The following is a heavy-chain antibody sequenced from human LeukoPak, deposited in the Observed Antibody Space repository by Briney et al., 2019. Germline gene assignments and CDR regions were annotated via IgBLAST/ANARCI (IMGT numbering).Heavy chain of an antibody. Sequence: PSETLSLTCTVSGGSISSSSNYWGWIRQPPGKGLEWIGSIFYSGSTHYNPSLKGRVTISVDTSRNQFSLKLSSVTAADTAVCYCASEMGLEDAFDIWGQGTKVTVSS. D-gene: IGHD2-8*01. CDR2: IFYSGST. J-gene: IGHJ3*02. V-gene: IGHV4-39*01. CDR3: ASEMGLEDAFDI. CDR1: GGSISSSSNY.